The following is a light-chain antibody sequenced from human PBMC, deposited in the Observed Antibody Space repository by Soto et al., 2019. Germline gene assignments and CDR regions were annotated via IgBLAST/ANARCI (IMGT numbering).Light chain of an antibody. V-gene: IGKV1-33*01. CDR1: QDINNF. Sequence: DIRMTQSPSSLSASVGDRVTITCQASQDINNFLNWYQQKPGKAPKLLIYDASNLQTGVPSRFGGSGSGTDFTFTISSLQPEDIATYYCQQFDNLPLTFGGGTKVDIK. CDR2: DAS. CDR3: QQFDNLPLT. J-gene: IGKJ4*01.